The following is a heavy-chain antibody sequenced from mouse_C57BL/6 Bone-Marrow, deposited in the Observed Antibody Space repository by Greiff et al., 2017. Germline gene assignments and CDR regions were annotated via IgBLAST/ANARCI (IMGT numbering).Heavy chain of an antibody. J-gene: IGHJ2*01. CDR2: ISTYYGDA. CDR3: ARREIYYGYDGDYFDY. Sequence: VQRVESGPELVRPGVSVKISCKGSGYTFTDYAMHWVKQSHAKSLEWIGVISTYYGDASYNQKFKDKATMTVDKSSSTAYMELARLTSEDSAVYYCARREIYYGYDGDYFDYWGQGTTLTVSS. D-gene: IGHD2-2*01. CDR1: GYTFTDYA. V-gene: IGHV1-67*01.